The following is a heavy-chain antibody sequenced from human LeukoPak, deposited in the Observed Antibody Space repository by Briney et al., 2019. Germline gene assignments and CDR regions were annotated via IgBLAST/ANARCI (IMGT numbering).Heavy chain of an antibody. J-gene: IGHJ4*02. CDR1: GGSISSYY. V-gene: IGHV4-59*01. Sequence: PSETLSLTCTVSGGSISSYYWSWIRQPPGKGLEWIGYIHYSGSTNYNPSLKSRVTISVDTSKNQFSLRLTSVTAADTAFYYCAREPPRYNGRGSDYFDHWSQGNRVTVSS. CDR3: AREPPRYNGRGSDYFDH. D-gene: IGHD3-10*02. CDR2: IHYSGST.